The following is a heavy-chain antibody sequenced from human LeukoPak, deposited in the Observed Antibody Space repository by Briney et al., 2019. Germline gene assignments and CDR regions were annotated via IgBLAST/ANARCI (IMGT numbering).Heavy chain of an antibody. Sequence: SETLSLTCTVSGGSISSYYWSWIRQPPGKGLEWIGYIYYSGSTNYNPSLKSRVTISVDTSKNQFSLKLSSVTAADTPVHYCAGEGGGGYCSGGSCPDFDYWGQGTLVTVSS. CDR3: AGEGGGGYCSGGSCPDFDY. CDR1: GGSISSYY. D-gene: IGHD2-15*01. V-gene: IGHV4-59*01. CDR2: IYYSGST. J-gene: IGHJ4*02.